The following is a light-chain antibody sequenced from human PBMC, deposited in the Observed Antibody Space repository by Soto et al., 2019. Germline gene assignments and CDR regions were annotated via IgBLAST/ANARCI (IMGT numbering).Light chain of an antibody. CDR2: GAS. CDR3: QQYGTSPDT. V-gene: IGKV3-20*01. CDR1: QSVSSNY. Sequence: EIVLTQSPGTLSLSPGERATLSCRASQSVSSNYLAWYQQKPGQAPRLLIYGASDRATGIPDRFSGSGSGTDFTLTINRLEPEDFAVYYCQQYGTSPDTFGQGTKVDIK. J-gene: IGKJ2*01.